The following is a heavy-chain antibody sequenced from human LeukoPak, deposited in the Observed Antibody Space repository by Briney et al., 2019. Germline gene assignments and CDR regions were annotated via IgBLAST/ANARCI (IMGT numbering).Heavy chain of an antibody. D-gene: IGHD3-9*01. CDR1: RFTFSSYA. V-gene: IGHV3-23*01. Sequence: GGSLRLSCAASRFTFSSYAMSWVRQAPGKGLEWVSAISGSGGTTYNADSVKGRFTISRDNYKNTLYLQLNSLRAEDTAVYYCAKGAGNFDWSYHDYWGQGTLVTVSS. CDR2: ISGSGGTT. J-gene: IGHJ4*02. CDR3: AKGAGNFDWSYHDY.